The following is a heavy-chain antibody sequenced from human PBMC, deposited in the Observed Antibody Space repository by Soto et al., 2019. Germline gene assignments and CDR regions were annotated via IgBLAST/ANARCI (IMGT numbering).Heavy chain of an antibody. J-gene: IGHJ4*02. CDR1: GFTFDDYA. CDR3: AKDMGYDLSPLGYFDY. D-gene: IGHD5-12*01. Sequence: GGSLRLSCAASGFTFDDYAMHWVRQAPGKGLEWVSGISWNSGSIGYADSVKGQFTISRDNAKNSLYLQMNSLRSEDTALYYCAKDMGYDLSPLGYFDYWGQGTLVTVPQ. CDR2: ISWNSGSI. V-gene: IGHV3-9*01.